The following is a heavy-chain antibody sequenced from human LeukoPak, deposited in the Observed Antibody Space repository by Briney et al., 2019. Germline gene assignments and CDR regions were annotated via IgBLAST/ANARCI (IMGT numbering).Heavy chain of an antibody. V-gene: IGHV4-30-4*02. Sequence: SETLSLTCTVSGGSISSGDYYWSWIRQPPGKGLEWIGYIYYSGSTNYNPSLKSRVTISVDTSKNQFSLKLSSVTAADTAVYYCARDVYGSALDYWGQGTLVTVSS. J-gene: IGHJ4*02. CDR3: ARDVYGSALDY. CDR2: IYYSGST. CDR1: GGSISSGDYY. D-gene: IGHD3-10*01.